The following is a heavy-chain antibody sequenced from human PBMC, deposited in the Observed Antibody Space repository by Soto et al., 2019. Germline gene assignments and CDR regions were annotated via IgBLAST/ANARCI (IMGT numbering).Heavy chain of an antibody. V-gene: IGHV4-59*02. J-gene: IGHJ6*02. CDR1: GDSVSYYY. Sequence: PSETLSLTCTVSGDSVSYYYLNWIRQPPGKGLEWIAHIYYTGITSYNPSLKSRVTISVDTSKSQISLKLGSVTAADTAVYYCASLQARQYYHGADVWGQGTRVTVSS. CDR2: IYYTGIT. CDR3: ASLQARQYYHGADV.